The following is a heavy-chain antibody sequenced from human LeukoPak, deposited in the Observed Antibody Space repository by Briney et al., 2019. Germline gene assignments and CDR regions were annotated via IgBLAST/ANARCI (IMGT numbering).Heavy chain of an antibody. D-gene: IGHD3-22*01. CDR2: INSEGINT. V-gene: IGHV3-74*01. J-gene: IGHJ5*02. Sequence: GGSLRLSCAASGFTFSNYWMHWVRQAPGKGLVWVSRINSEGINTSYADSVKGRFTISRDNAKNTLYLQMNSLRAEDTAVYYCARDLGQYYDTSDNWFDPWGQGTLVTVSS. CDR1: GFTFSNYW. CDR3: ARDLGQYYDTSDNWFDP.